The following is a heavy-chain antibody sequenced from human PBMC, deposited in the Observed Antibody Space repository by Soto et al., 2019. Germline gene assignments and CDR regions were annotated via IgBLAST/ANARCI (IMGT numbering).Heavy chain of an antibody. V-gene: IGHV3-33*01. CDR3: ARDPGQDEAMDY. CDR1: GFTFSNFG. Sequence: QVQVVESGGGVVQPGRSLRLSCVASGFTFSNFGMHWVRQAPGKGLEWVAVIWHDGKNQYYADSAEGRFTVSRDNSKNTLYLQMDRLTAEDTAVYYCARDPGQDEAMDYWGQGTLVTVSS. J-gene: IGHJ4*02. CDR2: IWHDGKNQ.